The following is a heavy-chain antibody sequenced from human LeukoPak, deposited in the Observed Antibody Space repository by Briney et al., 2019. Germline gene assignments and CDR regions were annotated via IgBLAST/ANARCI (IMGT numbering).Heavy chain of an antibody. J-gene: IGHJ4*02. CDR3: ARAPYYYGSGSYVY. V-gene: IGHV4-34*01. CDR1: GGSFSGYY. CDR2: INHSGST. D-gene: IGHD3-10*01. Sequence: SETLSLTCAVYGGSFSGYYWSWIRQPPGKGLEWIGEINHSGSTNYNPSLKSRVTISVDTSKNQFSLKLSSVTAADTAVYYCARAPYYYGSGSYVYWGQGTLVTVSS.